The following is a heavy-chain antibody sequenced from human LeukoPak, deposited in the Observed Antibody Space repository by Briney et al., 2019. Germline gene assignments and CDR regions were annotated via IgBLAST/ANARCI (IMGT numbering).Heavy chain of an antibody. Sequence: GSLRLSCAASGFTFNNYWMSWVRQAPGKGLEWVANIKQDGSQIYYVDSLKGRFTISRDNAKKSVYLQMNSLRGEDTAVYYCARIGYSSSSWDYWGQGTLVTVSS. V-gene: IGHV3-7*01. CDR1: GFTFNNYW. D-gene: IGHD6-6*01. CDR2: IKQDGSQI. J-gene: IGHJ4*02. CDR3: ARIGYSSSSWDY.